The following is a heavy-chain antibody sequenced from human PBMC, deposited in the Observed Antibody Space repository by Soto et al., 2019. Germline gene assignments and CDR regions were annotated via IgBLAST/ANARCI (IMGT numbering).Heavy chain of an antibody. D-gene: IGHD6-6*01. CDR1: GGSISSYY. V-gene: IGHV4-59*01. CDR2: IYYSGST. Sequence: SETLSLTCTVSGGSISSYYWSWIRQPPGKGLEWIGYIYYSGSTNYNPSLKSRVTISVDTSKNQFSLKLSSVTAADTAVYYCARLGSSSTIDSWGQGTLVTAPQ. J-gene: IGHJ4*02. CDR3: ARLGSSSTIDS.